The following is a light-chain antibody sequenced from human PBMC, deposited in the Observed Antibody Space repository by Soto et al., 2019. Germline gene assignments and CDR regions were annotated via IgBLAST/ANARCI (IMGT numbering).Light chain of an antibody. V-gene: IGKV3-20*01. CDR3: QQYGNSPYA. CDR1: QSVSSNY. J-gene: IGKJ2*01. CDR2: GAS. Sequence: EIVLTQSPGTLSLSPGERATLSCRASQSVSSNYLAWCQQKSGQAPRLLIYGASSRATGIPDRFSGSGSGTDFTLTISKLEPEDFAVYYCQQYGNSPYAFGQGTELEI.